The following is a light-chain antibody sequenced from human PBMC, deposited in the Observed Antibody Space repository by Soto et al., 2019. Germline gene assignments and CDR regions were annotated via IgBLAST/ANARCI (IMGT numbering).Light chain of an antibody. CDR2: GAS. Sequence: EIVLTQSPGTLSLSPGERATLSGMASSGVCSCNLPWYQQKRSQATRLIIYGASSRATSIPDRLSGSGSGTDFTLIISRLEPEDFAVYYCQQCGSSRVTFGVVTNV. V-gene: IGKV3-20*01. CDR3: QQCGSSRVT. J-gene: IGKJ4*01. CDR1: SGVCSCN.